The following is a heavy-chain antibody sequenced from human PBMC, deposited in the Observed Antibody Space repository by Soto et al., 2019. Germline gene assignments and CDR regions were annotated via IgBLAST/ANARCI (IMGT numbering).Heavy chain of an antibody. CDR3: ARESEDLTSNFDY. CDR1: GFTFSDYY. Sequence: QVQLVESGGGLVKPGGSLRLSCAASGFTFSDYYMTWIRQAPGKGLKWVSFISGSRNYTDYADSVKGRFTISRDNAKNSLYLEMNSLRAEDTAVYYCARESEDLTSNFDYWGQGTLVTVSS. V-gene: IGHV3-11*06. CDR2: ISGSRNYT. J-gene: IGHJ4*02.